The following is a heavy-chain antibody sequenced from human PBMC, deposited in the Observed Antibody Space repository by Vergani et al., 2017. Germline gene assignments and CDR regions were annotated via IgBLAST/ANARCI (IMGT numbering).Heavy chain of an antibody. Sequence: QVQLVESGGGVVQPGRSLRLSCAASGFTFSSYGMHWVRQAPGKGLEWVAVISYDGSNKYYADSVKGRFTISRDNSKNTLYLQMNSLRAEDTAVYYCAKEPRIQLWSYYYYYGMDVWGQGTTVTVSS. V-gene: IGHV3-30*18. D-gene: IGHD5-18*01. CDR1: GFTFSSYG. J-gene: IGHJ6*02. CDR2: ISYDGSNK. CDR3: AKEPRIQLWSYYYYYGMDV.